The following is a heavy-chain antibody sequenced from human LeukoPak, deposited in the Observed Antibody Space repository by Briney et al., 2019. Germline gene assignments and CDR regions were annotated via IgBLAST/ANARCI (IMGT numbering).Heavy chain of an antibody. CDR3: AKGYCSSFTCYSRFDP. Sequence: GGSLRLSCAASGFTFSSYAMSWFRQAPGKGLEWVSGISGSGGTTYHADSVKGRFTISRDNSRNTLYLQMNSLRAEDTAVYYCAKGYCSSFTCYSRFDPWGQGTLVTVSS. CDR2: ISGSGGTT. CDR1: GFTFSSYA. D-gene: IGHD2-2*01. V-gene: IGHV3-23*01. J-gene: IGHJ5*02.